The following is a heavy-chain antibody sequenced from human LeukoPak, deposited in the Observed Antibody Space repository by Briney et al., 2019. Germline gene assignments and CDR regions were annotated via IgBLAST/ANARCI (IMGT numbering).Heavy chain of an antibody. J-gene: IGHJ4*02. CDR3: AREVERFGEFDY. Sequence: GRSLRLSCAASGFTFSSYAMHWVRQAPGKGLEWVAVISYDGSNKYYADSVKDRFTISRDNSKNTLYLQMNSLRAEDTAVYYCAREVERFGEFDYWGQGTLVTVSS. CDR1: GFTFSSYA. D-gene: IGHD3-10*01. V-gene: IGHV3-30*04. CDR2: ISYDGSNK.